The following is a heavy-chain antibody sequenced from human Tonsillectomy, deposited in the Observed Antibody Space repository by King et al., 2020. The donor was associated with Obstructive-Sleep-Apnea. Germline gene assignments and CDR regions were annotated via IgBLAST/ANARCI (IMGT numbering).Heavy chain of an antibody. CDR3: ARGSGAAAVNWFDP. J-gene: IGHJ5*02. CDR2: INHSGST. Sequence: HVQLQQWGAGLLKPSETLSLTCAVYGGSFSDYYWSWIRQPPGKGLEWIGEINHSGSTNYNPSLTSRVTISADTSNNQFSLKLSSVTAADTAVYYCARGSGAAAVNWFDPWGQGTLVTVSS. D-gene: IGHD6-13*01. V-gene: IGHV4-34*01. CDR1: GGSFSDYY.